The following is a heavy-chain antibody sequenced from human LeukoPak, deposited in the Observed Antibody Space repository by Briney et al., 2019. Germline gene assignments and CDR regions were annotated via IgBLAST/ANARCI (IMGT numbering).Heavy chain of an antibody. CDR2: ISGSGGST. V-gene: IGHV3-23*01. CDR1: GFNFSSYA. CDR3: AKVSGWAPNSVPFVY. D-gene: IGHD6-19*01. J-gene: IGHJ4*02. Sequence: PGGSLRLSCPASGFNFSSYAMSWVRQAPGKGLEWVSAISGSGGSTYYADSVKGRFTISRDNSKNTLYLQMNSLRAEDTAVYYCAKVSGWAPNSVPFVYWGQGTLVTVSS.